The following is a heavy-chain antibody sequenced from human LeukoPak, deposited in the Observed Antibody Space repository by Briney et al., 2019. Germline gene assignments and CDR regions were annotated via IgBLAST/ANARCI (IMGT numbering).Heavy chain of an antibody. CDR1: EFTFVRYA. V-gene: IGHV3-48*04. Sequence: PGGSLRLSCAASEFTFVRYAMNWVRQAPGGGLEWVSYISSSSAKIDYAESVKGRFTISRDNSKNSLYLQMDSLRAEDTAVYYCARDPSYASSWYHYMDVWGKGTTVTVSS. D-gene: IGHD6-13*01. J-gene: IGHJ6*03. CDR2: ISSSSAKI. CDR3: ARDPSYASSWYHYMDV.